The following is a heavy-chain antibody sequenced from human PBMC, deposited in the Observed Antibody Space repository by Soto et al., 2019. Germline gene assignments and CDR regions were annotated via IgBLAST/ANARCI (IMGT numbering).Heavy chain of an antibody. CDR2: IYTSGST. CDR1: GGSISSYY. V-gene: IGHV4-4*07. Sequence: SETLSLTCTVSGGSISSYYWSWIRQPAGKGLEWIGRIYTSGSTNYNPSLKSRVTMSVDTSKNQFSLKLSSVTAADTAVYYCARDYSSSWNYYYYGMDVWGQGTTVTVS. J-gene: IGHJ6*02. D-gene: IGHD6-13*01. CDR3: ARDYSSSWNYYYYGMDV.